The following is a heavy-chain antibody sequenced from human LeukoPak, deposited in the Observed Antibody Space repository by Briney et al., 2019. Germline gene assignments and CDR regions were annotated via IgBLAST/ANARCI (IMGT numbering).Heavy chain of an antibody. D-gene: IGHD2-8*01. J-gene: IGHJ3*02. CDR2: IIPIFGTA. Sequence: ASVKVSCKASGGTFSSYAISWVRQAPGQGLEWMGGIIPIFGTANCAQKFQGRVTITADESTSTAYMELSSLRSEDTAVYYCASEVKTCTNGVCYPQAFDIWGQGTMVTVSS. CDR3: ASEVKTCTNGVCYPQAFDI. CDR1: GGTFSSYA. V-gene: IGHV1-69*01.